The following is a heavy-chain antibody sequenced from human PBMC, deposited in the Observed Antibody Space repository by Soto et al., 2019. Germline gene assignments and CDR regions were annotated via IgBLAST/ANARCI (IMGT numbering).Heavy chain of an antibody. J-gene: IGHJ6*02. Sequence: QLQLQESGPGLVKPSETLSLICSVSGGSISSDTFYWGWFRQPPGKGLEWIGSIYYNGNTYYNPSLKGRVTISMDTSKNQFSLKVSSVTVADTGVYYCARPRTYNKYGDSFYGVDVWGQGTTVTVSS. D-gene: IGHD1-20*01. V-gene: IGHV4-39*01. CDR1: GGSISSDTFY. CDR2: IYYNGNT. CDR3: ARPRTYNKYGDSFYGVDV.